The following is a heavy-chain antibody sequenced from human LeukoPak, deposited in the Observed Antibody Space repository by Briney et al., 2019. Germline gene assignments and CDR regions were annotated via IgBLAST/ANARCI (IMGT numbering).Heavy chain of an antibody. V-gene: IGHV4-38-2*02. D-gene: IGHD6-19*01. CDR1: GYSISSGYY. CDR2: IYHSGST. J-gene: IGHJ4*02. CDR3: ARLSAVAPGY. Sequence: PSETLSLTCTVSGYSISSGYYWGWIRQPPGKGLEWIGSIYHSGSTYYNPSLKSRVTMSVDMSKNQFSVNLGSLTAADTAVYYCARLSAVAPGYWGQGILVTVSS.